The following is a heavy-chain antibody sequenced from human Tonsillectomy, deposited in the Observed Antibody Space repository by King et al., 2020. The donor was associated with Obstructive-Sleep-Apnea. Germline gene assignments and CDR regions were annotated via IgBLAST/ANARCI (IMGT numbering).Heavy chain of an antibody. V-gene: IGHV1-18*04. D-gene: IGHD5-18*01. J-gene: IGHJ4*02. CDR2: ISAYNGNT. Sequence: QLVQSGAEVKKPGASVKVSCKASGYTFTSYGISWVRQAPGQGLEWMGWISAYNGNTNYAQMLQGRVTMTTDTSTSTAYMELRSLRSDDTAVYYCARETERGYSYGEYYFDYWGQGTLVTVSS. CDR3: ARETERGYSYGEYYFDY. CDR1: GYTFTSYG.